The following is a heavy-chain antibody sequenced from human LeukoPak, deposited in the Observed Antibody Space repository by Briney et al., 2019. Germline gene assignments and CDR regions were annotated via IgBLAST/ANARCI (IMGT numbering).Heavy chain of an antibody. D-gene: IGHD3-3*01. CDR2: INQDGGEK. Sequence: GGSLRLSCAASGFTFSSHWMSWVRQAPGKGLEWVANINQDGGEKYYVNSVKGRFTISRDNAKNSLYLQMNSLRAEDTALYYCARALRVVRDYYFDYWGQGTLVTVSS. CDR1: GFTFSSHW. J-gene: IGHJ4*02. CDR3: ARALRVVRDYYFDY. V-gene: IGHV3-7*01.